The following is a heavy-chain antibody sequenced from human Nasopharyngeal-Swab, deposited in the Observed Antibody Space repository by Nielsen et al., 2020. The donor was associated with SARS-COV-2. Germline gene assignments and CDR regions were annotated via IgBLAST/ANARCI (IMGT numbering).Heavy chain of an antibody. CDR2: TQRNNGKT. CDR3: ARMMAGYDGYLQN. Sequence: ASVQVSCKASGYTFTSYDINWVRQDPGHGLERLGRTQRNNGKTVFAQKFQGRVTMTWNTSITTAYMRLSGLRSDDTAVYYCARMMAGYDGYLQNWGQGTLVTVSS. CDR1: GYTFTSYD. J-gene: IGHJ1*01. D-gene: IGHD2-2*03. V-gene: IGHV1-8*01.